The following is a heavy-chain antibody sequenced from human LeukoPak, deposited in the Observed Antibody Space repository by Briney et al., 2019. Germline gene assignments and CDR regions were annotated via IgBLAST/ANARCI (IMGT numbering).Heavy chain of an antibody. Sequence: SETLSLTCTVSGGSISSSSYYWGWIRQPPGKGLEWIGSIYYSGSTYYNPSLKSRVTMSVDTSKNQFSLKLSSVTAADTAVYYCARDRYYYDSSGYYWLFDYWGQGTLVIVSS. D-gene: IGHD3-22*01. CDR1: GGSISSSSYY. J-gene: IGHJ4*02. CDR2: IYYSGST. CDR3: ARDRYYYDSSGYYWLFDY. V-gene: IGHV4-39*07.